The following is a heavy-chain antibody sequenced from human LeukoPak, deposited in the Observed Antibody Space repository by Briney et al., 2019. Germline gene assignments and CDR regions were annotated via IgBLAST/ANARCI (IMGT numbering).Heavy chain of an antibody. CDR2: INRDGSRT. D-gene: IGHD3-9*01. CDR1: GFTFSTSW. V-gene: IGHV3-74*01. J-gene: IGHJ4*02. Sequence: GGSLRLSCAASGFTFSTSWMHWVRQAPGKGLVWVSHINRDGSRTTYADSVKGRFTTSRDNAKNTVYLQMNSLRAEDTALYFCVRSLTGTDDYWGQGTLVTVSS. CDR3: VRSLTGTDDY.